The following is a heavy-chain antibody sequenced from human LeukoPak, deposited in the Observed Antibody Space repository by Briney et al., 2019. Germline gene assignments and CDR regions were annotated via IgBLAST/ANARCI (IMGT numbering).Heavy chain of an antibody. Sequence: PGGSLRLSCAASGFTFSSYSMNWVRQAPGKGLEWVSYISSSSTIYYADSVKGRFTISRDNAKNSLYLQMNSLRDEDTAVYYCASAPGYSSSSDPSAFDIWGQGTMVTVSS. J-gene: IGHJ3*02. V-gene: IGHV3-48*02. CDR3: ASAPGYSSSSDPSAFDI. D-gene: IGHD6-6*01. CDR2: ISSSSTI. CDR1: GFTFSSYS.